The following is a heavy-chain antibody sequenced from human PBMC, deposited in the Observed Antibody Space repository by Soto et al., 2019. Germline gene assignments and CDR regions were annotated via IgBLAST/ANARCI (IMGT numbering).Heavy chain of an antibody. CDR1: GFTFSSYG. Sequence: QVQLVESGGGVVQPGRSLRLSCAASGFTFSSYGMHWVRQAPGKGLEWVAVIWYDGSNKYYADSVKGRYTVSRDNYKNTLYLQMNSLGVEDTAVYYCARDGSRDIVVVVDDHSYYYGMDVWGQGTTVTVAS. J-gene: IGHJ6*02. D-gene: IGHD2-15*01. CDR3: ARDGSRDIVVVVDDHSYYYGMDV. CDR2: IWYDGSNK. V-gene: IGHV3-33*01.